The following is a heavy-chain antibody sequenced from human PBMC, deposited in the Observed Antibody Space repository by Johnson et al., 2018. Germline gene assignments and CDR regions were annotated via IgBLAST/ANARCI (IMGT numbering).Heavy chain of an antibody. D-gene: IGHD1-26*01. J-gene: IGHJ6*03. CDR2: IYYSGST. V-gene: IGHV4-59*01. Sequence: QVQLQESGPGLVKPSETLSLTCTVSGGSISSYYWSWIRQPPGKGLEWIGYIYYSGSTDYNPSLKRRVTIAVDTSKRHFSLMLSSVTAADTAVYYCARWRSGLYSVLDHYYYMDVWGKGTTVTVSS. CDR3: ARWRSGLYSVLDHYYYMDV. CDR1: GGSISSYY.